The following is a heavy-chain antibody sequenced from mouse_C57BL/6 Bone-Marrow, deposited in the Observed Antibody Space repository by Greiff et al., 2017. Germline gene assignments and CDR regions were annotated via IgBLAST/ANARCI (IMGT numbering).Heavy chain of an antibody. Sequence: DVMLMESGGGLVKPGGSLKLSCAASGFTFSSYTMSWVRQTPEKRLQWVAAISGGGGNTYYPDSVKGRFTISRDNDKNILYLQMSSLRSEDTALYYCSRQVTTVLATKYFDVWGTGTTVTVSS. V-gene: IGHV5-9*01. J-gene: IGHJ1*03. CDR1: GFTFSSYT. CDR3: SRQVTTVLATKYFDV. D-gene: IGHD1-1*01. CDR2: ISGGGGNT.